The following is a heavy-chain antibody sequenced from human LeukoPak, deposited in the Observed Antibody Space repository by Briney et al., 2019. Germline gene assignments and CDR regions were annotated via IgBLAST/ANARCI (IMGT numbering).Heavy chain of an antibody. D-gene: IGHD2-2*01. J-gene: IGHJ4*02. CDR1: GGSISSGDYY. Sequence: PSETLSLTCTVSGGSISSGDYYWSWIRQPPGEGLEWIGYIYYSGSTYYNPSLKSRVTISVDTSKNQFSLKLSSVTAADTAVYYCARGFRYCSSTSCYPYFDYWGQGTLVTVSS. V-gene: IGHV4-30-4*08. CDR3: ARGFRYCSSTSCYPYFDY. CDR2: IYYSGST.